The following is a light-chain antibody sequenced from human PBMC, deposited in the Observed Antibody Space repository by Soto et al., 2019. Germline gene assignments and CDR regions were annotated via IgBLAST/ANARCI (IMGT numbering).Light chain of an antibody. Sequence: ENVLTQSPGTLSFSPGERATLSCRASQSVSSSYLAWYQQKPGQAPRLLIYDASSRATGIPDRFSGSGSGTDFTLTISRLEPEDFAVYFCQQYGSSPRTFGQGTKVEIK. CDR3: QQYGSSPRT. V-gene: IGKV3-20*01. CDR1: QSVSSSY. J-gene: IGKJ1*01. CDR2: DAS.